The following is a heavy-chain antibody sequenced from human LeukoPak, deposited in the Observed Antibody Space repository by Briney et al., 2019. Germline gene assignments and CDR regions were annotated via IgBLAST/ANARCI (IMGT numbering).Heavy chain of an antibody. Sequence: QPGGSLRLSCAASGFTFSSYEMNWVRQAPGKGLEWVSYISCSGSTIYYADSVKGRFTISRDNAKNSLYLQMNSLRAEDTAVYYCAREIRYCSGSKCYLFDYWGQGTLVTVSS. V-gene: IGHV3-48*03. CDR2: ISCSGSTI. D-gene: IGHD2-15*01. CDR3: AREIRYCSGSKCYLFDY. CDR1: GFTFSSYE. J-gene: IGHJ4*02.